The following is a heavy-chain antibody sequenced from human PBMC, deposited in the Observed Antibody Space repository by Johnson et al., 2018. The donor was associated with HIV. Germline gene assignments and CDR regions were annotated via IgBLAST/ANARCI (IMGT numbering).Heavy chain of an antibody. CDR1: EFIFSNYW. CDR3: TTDRYVLLWFGKEGAFDI. V-gene: IGHV3-7*03. Sequence: VQLVESGGVVVQPGGSLRLSCAASEFIFSNYWMSWVRQAPGNGLEWVANIKQEGRETHYRDFVKGRFNISRDNAKNSLYLQMNSLKTEDTAVYYCTTDRYVLLWFGKEGAFDIWGQGTMVTVSS. D-gene: IGHD3-10*01. CDR2: IKQEGRET. J-gene: IGHJ3*02.